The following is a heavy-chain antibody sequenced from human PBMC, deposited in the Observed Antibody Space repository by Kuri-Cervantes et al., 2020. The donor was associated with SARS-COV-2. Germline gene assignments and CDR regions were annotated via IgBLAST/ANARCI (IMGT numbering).Heavy chain of an antibody. V-gene: IGHV1-2*04. CDR2: INPNSGGT. D-gene: IGHD2-2*01. CDR3: ARDLLDDLVVKSARRNYYYAMDV. J-gene: IGHJ6*02. Sequence: ASVKVSCKASGYTFTGYYIHWVRQAPGQGLEWMGWINPNSGGTNSAQEFQGWVTMTRDTSISTVYMELSRLRSHDTAVYFCARDLLDDLVVKSARRNYYYAMDVWGQGTTGTVSS. CDR1: GYTFTGYY.